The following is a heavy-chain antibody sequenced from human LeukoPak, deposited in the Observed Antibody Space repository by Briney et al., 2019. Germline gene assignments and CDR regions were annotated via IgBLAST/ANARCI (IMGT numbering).Heavy chain of an antibody. CDR1: GGSISSYY. CDR3: ARYSADAFDI. D-gene: IGHD6-13*01. CDR2: IYYSGST. J-gene: IGHJ3*02. V-gene: IGHV4-59*01. Sequence: PSETLSLTCTVSGGSISSYYWSWIRQPPGKGLEWIGYIYYSGSTNYNPSLTSRVTISVDTSKNQFSLKLSSVTAADTAVYYCARYSADAFDIWGQGTMVTVSS.